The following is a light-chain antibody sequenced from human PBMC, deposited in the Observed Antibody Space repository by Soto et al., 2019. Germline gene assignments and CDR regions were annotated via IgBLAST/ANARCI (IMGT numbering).Light chain of an antibody. V-gene: IGKV1-5*03. J-gene: IGKJ4*01. CDR2: KAS. CDR3: QQDNDLST. CDR1: QNIGDW. Sequence: DIQMTQSPSTLSASVGDRVTIACRASQNIGDWLAWYQQKPGKAPNLLIYKASTLESGVPSKFSGSGSGTEFTLVSSSLQPEDFATYYCQQDNDLSTFGGGTKVEI.